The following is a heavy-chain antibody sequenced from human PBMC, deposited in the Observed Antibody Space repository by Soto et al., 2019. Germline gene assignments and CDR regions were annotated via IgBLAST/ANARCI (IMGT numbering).Heavy chain of an antibody. CDR2: ISGSGGST. J-gene: IGHJ6*03. Sequence: GGSLRLSCAASGFTFSSYAMSWVRQAPGKGLEWVSAISGSGGSTYYAASVKDRFTIARDNSKNTLYLQVNSLRAEDTAVYYCAKQAPSGSYYNFYSYMDVWGKGTTVTVSS. CDR1: GFTFSSYA. CDR3: AKQAPSGSYYNFYSYMDV. V-gene: IGHV3-23*01. D-gene: IGHD1-26*01.